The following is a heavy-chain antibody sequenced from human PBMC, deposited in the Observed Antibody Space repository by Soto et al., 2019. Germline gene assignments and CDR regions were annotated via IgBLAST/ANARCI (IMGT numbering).Heavy chain of an antibody. D-gene: IGHD3-22*01. CDR2: IIPLFGTG. V-gene: IGHV1-69*13. J-gene: IGHJ4*02. Sequence: ASVKVSCKASGGTFSTHIINWVRQAPGQGLEWMGGIIPLFGTGSYAQKFRDRVSITADGSTYTAYMELSSLRSEDTAVYYCARSDSSGFYLPFWGQGTLVTVSS. CDR1: GGTFSTHI. CDR3: ARSDSSGFYLPF.